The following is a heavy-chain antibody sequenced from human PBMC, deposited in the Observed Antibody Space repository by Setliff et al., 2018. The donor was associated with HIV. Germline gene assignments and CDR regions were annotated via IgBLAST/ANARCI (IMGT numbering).Heavy chain of an antibody. J-gene: IGHJ4*02. CDR3: GTVRIAVPDDFDF. CDR1: GYNFGSYF. V-gene: IGHV1-69-2*01. D-gene: IGHD6-19*01. Sequence: ASVKVSCKASGYNFGSYFMHWVRQAPGKGLEWMGRIDPEDGETIYGAKFQGRVTMTADTSAATAYMVLSRLRSEDTALYYCGTVRIAVPDDFDFWGQGTLVTVSS. CDR2: IDPEDGET.